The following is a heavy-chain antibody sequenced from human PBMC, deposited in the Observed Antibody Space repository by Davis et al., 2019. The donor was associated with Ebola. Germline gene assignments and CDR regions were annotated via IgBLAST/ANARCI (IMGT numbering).Heavy chain of an antibody. CDR2: IYYSESS. V-gene: IGHV4-59*08. CDR3: ARQWIQLWLDY. CDR1: GGSISSSY. Sequence: SETLSLTCTVSGGSISSSYWSWIRQPPGKGLEWIGYIYYSESSNYNPALESRVTISVDTSKNQFSLKLSSVTAADTAVYYCARQWIQLWLDYWGQGTLVTVSP. J-gene: IGHJ4*02. D-gene: IGHD5-18*01.